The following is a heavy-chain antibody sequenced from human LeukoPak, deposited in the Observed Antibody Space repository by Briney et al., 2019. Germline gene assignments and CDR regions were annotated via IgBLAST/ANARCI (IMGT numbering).Heavy chain of an antibody. V-gene: IGHV3-23*01. CDR1: GFTFSSYA. J-gene: IGHJ4*02. D-gene: IGHD3-10*01. Sequence: GGSLRLSCAASGFTFSSYAMSRVRQAPGKGLEWVSAISGSGGSTYYADSVKGRFTISRDNSKNTLYLQMNSLRAEDTAVYYCAKLRAYGSGSYYRNYFDYWGQGTLVTVSS. CDR3: AKLRAYGSGSYYRNYFDY. CDR2: ISGSGGST.